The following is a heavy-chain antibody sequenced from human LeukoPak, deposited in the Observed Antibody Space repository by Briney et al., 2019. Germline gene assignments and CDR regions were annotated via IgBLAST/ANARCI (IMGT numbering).Heavy chain of an antibody. J-gene: IGHJ3*02. Sequence: SQTLSLTCAVSGGSISSGGYSWSWIRQPPGKGLEWIGYIYYSGSTYYNPSLKSRVTISVDRSKNQFSLKLSSVTAADTAVYYCARGGIQLWLPDAFDIWGQGTMVTVSS. CDR3: ARGGIQLWLPDAFDI. CDR2: IYYSGST. CDR1: GGSISSGGYS. V-gene: IGHV4-30-2*01. D-gene: IGHD5-18*01.